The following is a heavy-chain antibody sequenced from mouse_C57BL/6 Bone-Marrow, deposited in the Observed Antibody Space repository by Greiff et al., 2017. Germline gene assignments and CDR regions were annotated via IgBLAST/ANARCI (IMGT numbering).Heavy chain of an antibody. CDR3: ARPKSLKYGSPYYFDY. V-gene: IGHV5-17*01. Sequence: EVHLVESGGGLVKPGGSLKLSCAASGFTFSDYGMHWVRQAPEKGLEWVAYISSGSSTIYYADTVKGRFTISRDNAKNTLFLQMTSRRSKDTALDDCARPKSLKYGSPYYFDYWGQGTTLTVSS. CDR2: ISSGSSTI. CDR1: GFTFSDYG. J-gene: IGHJ2*01. D-gene: IGHD1-1*01.